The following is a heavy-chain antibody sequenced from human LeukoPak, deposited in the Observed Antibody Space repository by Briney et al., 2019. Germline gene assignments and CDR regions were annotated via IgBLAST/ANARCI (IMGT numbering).Heavy chain of an antibody. CDR1: GGPISSYY. J-gene: IGHJ1*01. CDR2: IYYSGST. Sequence: KASEPLSLTCTVSGGPISSYYWSWIRQPPGKGLEWIGYIYYSGSTNYNPSLKSRVTISVDTSKNQFSLKLSSVTAADTAVYYCARGRRHVSQSFQPWGESKLVTVSS. V-gene: IGHV4-59*01. CDR3: ARGRRHVSQSFQP. D-gene: IGHD5/OR15-5a*01.